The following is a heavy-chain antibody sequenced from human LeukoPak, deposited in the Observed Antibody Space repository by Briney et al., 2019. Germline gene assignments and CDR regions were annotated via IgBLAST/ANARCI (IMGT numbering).Heavy chain of an antibody. CDR3: AKDWGWLPPGSLQASQR. J-gene: IGHJ1*01. CDR1: GFTFSSYG. CDR2: ISYDGSNK. D-gene: IGHD3-16*01. V-gene: IGHV3-30*18. Sequence: GGSLRLSCAASGFTFSSYGMHWVRQAPGKGLEWVAVISYDGSNKYYADSVKGRFTISRDNSKNTLYLQMNSLRAEDTAVYYCAKDWGWLPPGSLQASQRWGRATLAPVP.